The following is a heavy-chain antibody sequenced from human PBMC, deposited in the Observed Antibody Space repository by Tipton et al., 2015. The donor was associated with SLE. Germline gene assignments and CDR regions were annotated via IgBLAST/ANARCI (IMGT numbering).Heavy chain of an antibody. CDR1: GGSISSYY. Sequence: PGLVKPSETLSLTCTVSGGSISSYYWSWIRQPPGKGLEWIGYIYYSGSTNYNPSLKSRVTISVDTSKNQFSLKLSSVTAADTAVYYCARVRSSSWGYYYYYMDVWGKGTTVTVSS. V-gene: IGHV4-59*01. CDR2: IYYSGST. J-gene: IGHJ6*03. D-gene: IGHD6-6*01. CDR3: ARVRSSSWGYYYYYMDV.